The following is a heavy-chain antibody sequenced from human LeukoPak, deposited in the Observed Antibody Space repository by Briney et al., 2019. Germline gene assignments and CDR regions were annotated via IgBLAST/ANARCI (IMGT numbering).Heavy chain of an antibody. J-gene: IGHJ4*02. CDR2: ISYTGTYI. CDR1: AFSLNAYN. V-gene: IGHV3-21*04. D-gene: IGHD1-26*01. CDR3: VRDRGTYRPIDY. Sequence: GGSLRLSCAASAFSLNAYNMNWVHQAQGKGREGVSSISYTGTYIYYADSVKGRFTISRDNAQNSLYLQMNSLRAEDTAIYYCVRDRGTYRPIDYWGQGTLVTVSS.